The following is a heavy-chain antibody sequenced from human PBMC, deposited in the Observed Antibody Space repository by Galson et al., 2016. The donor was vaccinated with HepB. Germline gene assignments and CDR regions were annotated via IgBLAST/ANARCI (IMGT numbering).Heavy chain of an antibody. Sequence: SVKVSCKASGYTFINYYIHWVRQAPGQGLEWMGIINPLSGGTDYAQRFQGRVTMTRDTSTSTVYMELGRLRSEATAVYFCARVTLRGVTLGFPDFWGQGTLVTVSS. CDR3: ARVTLRGVTLGFPDF. J-gene: IGHJ4*02. CDR2: INPLSGGT. D-gene: IGHD3-10*01. CDR1: GYTFINYY. V-gene: IGHV1-46*01.